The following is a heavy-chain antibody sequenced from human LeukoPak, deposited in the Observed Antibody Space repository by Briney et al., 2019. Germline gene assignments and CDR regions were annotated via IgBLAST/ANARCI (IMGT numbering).Heavy chain of an antibody. CDR3: ARSDNFSSSSKGGYFDY. CDR1: GGTFSSYA. Sequence: GASVKVSCKASGGTFSSYAISWVRQAPGQGLEWMGGIIPIFGTANYAQKFQGRVTITTDESTSTAYMELSSLRSEDTAVYYCARSDNFSSSSKGGYFDYWGQGTLVTVSS. CDR2: IIPIFGTA. D-gene: IGHD6-6*01. J-gene: IGHJ4*02. V-gene: IGHV1-69*05.